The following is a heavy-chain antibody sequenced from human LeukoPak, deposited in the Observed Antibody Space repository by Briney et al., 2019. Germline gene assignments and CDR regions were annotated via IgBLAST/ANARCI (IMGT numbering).Heavy chain of an antibody. V-gene: IGHV4-39*01. CDR1: GGSISTSNCY. Sequence: PSETLSLTCTVCGGSISTSNCYWGWIRQPPGKGLEWIGTIYYGGSTYYNPSLKSRVTISVDTSKNQFSLKLSSVTAADTAVYFCAGVRGIISRNWFDPWGRGTLVTVSS. CDR2: IYYGGST. J-gene: IGHJ5*02. D-gene: IGHD3-10*01. CDR3: AGVRGIISRNWFDP.